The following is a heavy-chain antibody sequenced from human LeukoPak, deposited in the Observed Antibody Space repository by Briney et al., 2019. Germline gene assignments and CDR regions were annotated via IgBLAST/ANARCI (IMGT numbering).Heavy chain of an antibody. D-gene: IGHD3/OR15-3a*01. CDR3: AGLRGY. CDR1: GGTFSGYY. Sequence: SETLSLTCAVYGGTFSGYYWSWIRQPPGKGLEWIGEINHSGSTNYNPSLKSRVTISVDTSKNQFSLKLSSVTAADTAVYYCAGLRGYWGQGTLVTVTS. V-gene: IGHV4-34*08. CDR2: INHSGST. J-gene: IGHJ4*02.